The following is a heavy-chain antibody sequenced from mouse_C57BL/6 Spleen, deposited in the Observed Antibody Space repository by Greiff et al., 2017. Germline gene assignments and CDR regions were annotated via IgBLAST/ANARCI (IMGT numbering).Heavy chain of an antibody. V-gene: IGHV5-4*01. CDR1: GFTFSSYA. J-gene: IGHJ3*01. CDR3: ARVDSSGLWFAY. Sequence: EVQLMESGGGLVKPGGSLKLSCAASGFTFSSYAMSWVRQTPEKRLEWVATISDGGSYTYYPDNVKGRFTISRDNAKNNLYLQMSHLKSEDTAMYYCARVDSSGLWFAYWGQGTLVTVSA. CDR2: ISDGGSYT. D-gene: IGHD3-2*02.